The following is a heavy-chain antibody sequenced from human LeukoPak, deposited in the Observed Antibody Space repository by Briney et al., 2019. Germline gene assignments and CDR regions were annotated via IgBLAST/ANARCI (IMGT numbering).Heavy chain of an antibody. CDR3: ARVHDYVWGGYRLRYYFDY. CDR2: ISSSSSTI. J-gene: IGHJ4*02. Sequence: PGGSLRLSCAASGFTFSSYSMNWVRQAPGKGLEWVSYISSSSSTIYYADSVKGRFTISRDNAKNSLYLQMNSLRDEDTAVYYCARVHDYVWGGYRLRYYFDYWGQGTLVTVSS. V-gene: IGHV3-48*02. CDR1: GFTFSSYS. D-gene: IGHD3-16*02.